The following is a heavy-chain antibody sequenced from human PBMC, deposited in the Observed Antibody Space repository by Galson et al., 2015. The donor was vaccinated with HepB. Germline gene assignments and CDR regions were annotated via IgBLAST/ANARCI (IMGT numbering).Heavy chain of an antibody. J-gene: IGHJ4*02. D-gene: IGHD6-19*01. CDR3: ARDRAGIAVAGPFDY. V-gene: IGHV3-33*01. Sequence: SLRLSCAASGFTFSSYGMHWVRQAPGKGLEWVAVIWYDGSNKYYADSVKGRFTISRDDSKNTLYLQMNSLRAEDTAVYYCARDRAGIAVAGPFDYWGQGTLVTVSS. CDR2: IWYDGSNK. CDR1: GFTFSSYG.